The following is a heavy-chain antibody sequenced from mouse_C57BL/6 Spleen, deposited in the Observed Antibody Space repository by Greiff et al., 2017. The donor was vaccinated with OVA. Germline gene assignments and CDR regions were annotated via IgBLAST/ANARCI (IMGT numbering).Heavy chain of an antibody. V-gene: IGHV1-18*01. CDR2: INPNNGGT. Sequence: VQLQQSGPELVKPGASVKIPCKASGYTLTDYNMDWVKQSHGKSLEWIGDINPNNGGTIYNQKFKGKATLTVDKSASTAYMELRSLTSEDTAVYYCARWGSSGYAMDYWGQGTSVTVSS. CDR3: ARWGSSGYAMDY. D-gene: IGHD3-2*02. J-gene: IGHJ4*01. CDR1: GYTLTDYN.